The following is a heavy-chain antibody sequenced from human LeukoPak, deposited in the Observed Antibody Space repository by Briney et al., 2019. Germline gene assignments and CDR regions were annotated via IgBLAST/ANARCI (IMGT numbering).Heavy chain of an antibody. J-gene: IGHJ4*02. CDR3: TRVGYYDSSGSFDH. Sequence: GGSLRLSCTVSGFNFRDYEMSWVRQTPGRGLEWVGFIRSKPYGGTTEYAASVQGRFSISRDDSKGTAYLQMNSLKTEDTAVYYCTRVGYYDSSGSFDHWGQGTLVTVSS. CDR1: GFNFRDYE. V-gene: IGHV3-49*04. D-gene: IGHD3-22*01. CDR2: IRSKPYGGTT.